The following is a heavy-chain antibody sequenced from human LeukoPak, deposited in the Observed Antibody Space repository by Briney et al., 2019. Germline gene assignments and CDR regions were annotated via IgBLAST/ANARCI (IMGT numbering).Heavy chain of an antibody. D-gene: IGHD1-26*01. Sequence: GGSLRLSCAASGFTFSSYAMHWVRQAPGKGLEWVAVISYDGSNKYYADSVKGRFTISRDNFKNTLYLQMNSLRAEDTAVYYCARERHEPLRKSIMGAREDAFDIWGQGTMVTVSS. V-gene: IGHV3-30*14. CDR3: ARERHEPLRKSIMGAREDAFDI. CDR2: ISYDGSNK. J-gene: IGHJ3*02. CDR1: GFTFSSYA.